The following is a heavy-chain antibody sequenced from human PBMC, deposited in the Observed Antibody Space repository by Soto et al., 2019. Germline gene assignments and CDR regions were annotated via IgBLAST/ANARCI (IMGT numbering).Heavy chain of an antibody. CDR2: IYPGDSDT. D-gene: IGHD3-22*01. V-gene: IGHV5-51*01. CDR3: ARYGYYDSSGYIPYYFDY. J-gene: IGHJ4*02. CDR1: GYSFTSYW. Sequence: EVQLVQSGAEVKKPGESLKISCKGSGYSFTSYWIGWVRQMPGKGLEWMGIIYPGDSDTRYSPSFQGQVTISADKSISTAYLQWSSLKASDTAMYYCARYGYYDSSGYIPYYFDYWGQGTLVTVSS.